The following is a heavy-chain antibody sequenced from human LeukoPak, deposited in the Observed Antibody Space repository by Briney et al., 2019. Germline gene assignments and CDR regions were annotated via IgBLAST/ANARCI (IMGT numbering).Heavy chain of an antibody. CDR3: AKGVRSRGSYPDY. J-gene: IGHJ4*02. V-gene: IGHV3-23*01. CDR2: ISGSGGHT. CDR1: GFTFSSYA. Sequence: PGGSLRLSCAASGFTFSSYAMNWVRQAPGKGLEWVSAISGSGGHTYYADSVKGRFTISRDNSKNTLYLQMNSLRADDTAVYCCAKGVRSRGSYPDYWGQGTLVTVSS. D-gene: IGHD1-26*01.